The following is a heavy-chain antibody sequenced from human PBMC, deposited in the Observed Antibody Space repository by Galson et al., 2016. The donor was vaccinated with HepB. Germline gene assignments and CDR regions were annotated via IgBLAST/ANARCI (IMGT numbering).Heavy chain of an antibody. D-gene: IGHD4-17*01. Sequence: TLSLTCTVSGGSISSGTYYWSWVRQHPGKGLEWIGYIYYSGSTYYNPSLKSRATISVDTSKKQFSLKLSSVTAADTAVYYCARADSRGPDDYGDYVVYSAVFDIWGQGTMVTVSS. J-gene: IGHJ3*02. CDR2: IYYSGST. V-gene: IGHV4-31*03. CDR3: ARADSRGPDDYGDYVVYSAVFDI. CDR1: GGSISSGTYY.